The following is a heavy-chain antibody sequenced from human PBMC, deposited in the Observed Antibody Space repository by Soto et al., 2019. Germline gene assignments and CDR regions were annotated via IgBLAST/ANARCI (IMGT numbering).Heavy chain of an antibody. Sequence: QVQLAQSGAEVKKPGSSVKVSCQTSRGTFNTSPISWVRQAPGQVLEWMGDILPVFGMVNYAQQFQDRLNLTADESTTSVCMEVSRMPPEDTAVYFCATHHLRWRQYDYQSPPPASIYHSCFGVWGQGTTVIVSS. V-gene: IGHV1-69*01. CDR2: ILPVFGMV. D-gene: IGHD5-12*01. CDR3: ATHHLRWRQYDYQSPPPASIYHSCFGV. CDR1: RGTFNTSP. J-gene: IGHJ6*02.